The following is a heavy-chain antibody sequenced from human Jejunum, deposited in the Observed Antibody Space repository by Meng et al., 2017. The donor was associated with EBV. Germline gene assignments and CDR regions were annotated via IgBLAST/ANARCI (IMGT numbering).Heavy chain of an antibody. J-gene: IGHJ4*02. CDR2: INQVGST. D-gene: IGHD1-14*01. V-gene: IGHV4-4*02. CDR3: ARASSERLLDY. Sequence: QVQLQESGPGSVKPWGTLSLTSAVSTDFISSNEWGSWVRQPPGKGLGWLGEINQVGSTYYNPSLKSRVTISIDTSKRQFSLRLNSMTAADTAVYYCARASSERLLDYWGQGTLVTVSS. CDR1: TDFISSNEW.